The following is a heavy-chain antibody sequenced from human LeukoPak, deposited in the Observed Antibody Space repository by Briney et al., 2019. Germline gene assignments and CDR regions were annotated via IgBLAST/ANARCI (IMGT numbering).Heavy chain of an antibody. D-gene: IGHD6-13*01. CDR1: GGSIGGHY. CDR2: ISDSGSTT. CDR3: ARIGYSNWGDALDI. V-gene: IGHV3-11*04. Sequence: LSLTCSVSGGSIGGHYWNWVRQAPGKGLEWISYISDSGSTTYYADSVKGRFSISRDNAKNSLYLQMNSLRAEDTAVYYCARIGYSNWGDALDIWGQGTMVTASS. J-gene: IGHJ3*02.